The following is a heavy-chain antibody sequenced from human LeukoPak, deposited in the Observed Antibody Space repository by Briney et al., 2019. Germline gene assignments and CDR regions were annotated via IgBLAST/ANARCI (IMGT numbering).Heavy chain of an antibody. CDR3: ARDYGSGSRSGFDP. CDR1: GGTFSSYA. CDR2: IIPILGIA. Sequence: GASVQVSCKASGGTFSSYAISWVRQAPGQGLEWMGRIIPILGIANYAQKFQGRVTITADKSTSTAYMELSSLRSEDTAVYYCARDYGSGSRSGFDPWGQGTLVTVSS. J-gene: IGHJ5*02. D-gene: IGHD3-10*01. V-gene: IGHV1-69*04.